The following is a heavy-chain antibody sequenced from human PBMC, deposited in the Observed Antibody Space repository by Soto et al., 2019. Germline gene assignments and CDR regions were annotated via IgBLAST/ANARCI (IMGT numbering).Heavy chain of an antibody. Sequence: QVHLVQSGAEVSKPGASVKVSCKASGYTFSSYAMHWVRQAPGQRLEWMGWINAGDGNTKSSQKFQDRVTISRDTSARTAYMELASLRSEGTGVYYCARDTGDGTFDFWGQGTLVTVSS. CDR2: INAGDGNT. CDR1: GYTFSSYA. D-gene: IGHD7-27*01. V-gene: IGHV1-3*01. J-gene: IGHJ4*02. CDR3: ARDTGDGTFDF.